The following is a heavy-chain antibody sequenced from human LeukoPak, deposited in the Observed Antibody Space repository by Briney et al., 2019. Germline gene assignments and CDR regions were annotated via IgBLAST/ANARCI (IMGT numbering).Heavy chain of an antibody. V-gene: IGHV3-33*01. CDR2: IWYDGSNK. J-gene: IGHJ3*01. CDR1: GFTFSSYG. Sequence: GGSLRLSCAASGFTFSSYGMHWVRQAPGKGLEWVAVIWYDGSNKYYADSVKGRFTISRDNSKNTLYLQMNSLRAEDTAVYYCARGIEQWLVDDVRGQGTMVTVSS. D-gene: IGHD6-19*01. CDR3: ARGIEQWLVDDV.